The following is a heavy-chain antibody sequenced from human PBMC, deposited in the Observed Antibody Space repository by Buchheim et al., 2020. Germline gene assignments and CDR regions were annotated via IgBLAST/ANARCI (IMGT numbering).Heavy chain of an antibody. V-gene: IGHV3-7*03. CDR2: IKQDGSEK. D-gene: IGHD6-19*01. CDR1: GFTFSSYW. Sequence: EVQLVESGGGLVQPGGSLRLSCAASGFTFSSYWMSWVRQAPGKGLEWVANIKQDGSEKYYVDSVKGRFTIPRDHAKNSLYLQMNSLRAEDTAVYYCASPRVWGGWFGYYGMDVWGQGTT. CDR3: ASPRVWGGWFGYYGMDV. J-gene: IGHJ6*02.